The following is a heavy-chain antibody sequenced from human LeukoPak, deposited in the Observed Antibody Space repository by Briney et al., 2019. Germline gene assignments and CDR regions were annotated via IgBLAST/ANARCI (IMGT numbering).Heavy chain of an antibody. Sequence: PSQTLSLTCTVSGGSISSGDYYWSWIRQPPGKGLEWIGYIYYSGSTYYNPSLKSRVTISVDTSKNQFSLKLSSVTAADTAVYYCARRGLQYNWFDPWGQGTLVTVSS. V-gene: IGHV4-30-4*08. CDR3: ARRGLQYNWFDP. CDR2: IYYSGST. D-gene: IGHD4-11*01. CDR1: GGSISSGDYY. J-gene: IGHJ5*02.